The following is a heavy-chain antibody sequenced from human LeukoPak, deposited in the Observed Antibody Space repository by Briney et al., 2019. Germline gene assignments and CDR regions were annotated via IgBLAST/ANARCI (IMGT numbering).Heavy chain of an antibody. CDR3: ARAEDYDFWSGPLDY. Sequence: GRSLRLSCAASGFNFSTYGMHWVRQAPGKGLEWVSVIYSGGSTYYADSVKGRFTISRDNSKNTLYLQMNSLRAEDTAVYYCARAEDYDFWSGPLDYWGQGTLVTVSS. CDR1: GFNFSTYG. CDR2: IYSGGST. V-gene: IGHV3-53*01. D-gene: IGHD3-3*01. J-gene: IGHJ4*02.